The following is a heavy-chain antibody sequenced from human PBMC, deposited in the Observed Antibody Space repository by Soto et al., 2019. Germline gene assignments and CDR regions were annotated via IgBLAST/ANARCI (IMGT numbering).Heavy chain of an antibody. J-gene: IGHJ4*02. Sequence: QVQLVESGGGVVQPGRSLRLSCAASGSSFSSYGIQWVRQVPGKGLEWVAVISYDGTYKHYADSVKGRFIFSRDNSKNAVYLQMNSLRAEDTVVYYCAKVRGDYSSSWLVYWGQGTLVTVSS. CDR1: GSSFSSYG. D-gene: IGHD6-13*01. CDR3: AKVRGDYSSSWLVY. CDR2: ISYDGTYK. V-gene: IGHV3-30*18.